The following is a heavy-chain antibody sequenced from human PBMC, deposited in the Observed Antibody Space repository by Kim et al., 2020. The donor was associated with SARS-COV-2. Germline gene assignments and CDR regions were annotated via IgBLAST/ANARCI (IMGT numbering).Heavy chain of an antibody. CDR1: GGTFSSYA. CDR2: IIPIFGTA. CDR3: ASFPNIAAAGASDY. Sequence: SVKVSCKASGGTFSSYAISWVRQAPGQGLEWMGGIIPIFGTANYAQKFQGRVTITADESTSTAYMELSSLRSEDTAVYYCASFPNIAAAGASDYWGQGTLVTVSS. D-gene: IGHD6-13*01. V-gene: IGHV1-69*13. J-gene: IGHJ4*02.